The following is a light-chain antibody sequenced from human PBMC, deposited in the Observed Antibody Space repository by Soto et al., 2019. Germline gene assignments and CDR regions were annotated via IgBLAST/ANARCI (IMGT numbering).Light chain of an antibody. CDR2: DAS. CDR1: QGISSW. J-gene: IGKJ4*01. CDR3: QQANSFPLT. Sequence: DIQMTQSPSSVAAFVGEGVTITCRASQGISSWLAWYQQKAGKAPKLLIYDASSLQSGVPSRFSGSGSRTDFTLAISSLPPEDFATYYCQQANSFPLTFGGGTKVEI. V-gene: IGKV1-12*01.